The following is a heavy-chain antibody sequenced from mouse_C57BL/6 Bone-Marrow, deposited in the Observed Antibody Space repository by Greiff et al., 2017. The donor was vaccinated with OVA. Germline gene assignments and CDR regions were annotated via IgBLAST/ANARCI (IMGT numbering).Heavy chain of an antibody. CDR1: GYTFTSYW. CDR2: IHPNSGST. CDR3: AREVIYYDYDGYFDY. J-gene: IGHJ2*01. Sequence: QVQLKQPGAELVKPGASVKLSCKASGYTFTSYWMHWVKQRPGQGLEWIGMIHPNSGSTNYNEKFKGKSTLTVDKSSSTAYMQLSSLTSEDSAVYYCAREVIYYDYDGYFDYWGQGTTLTVSS. V-gene: IGHV1-64*01. D-gene: IGHD2-4*01.